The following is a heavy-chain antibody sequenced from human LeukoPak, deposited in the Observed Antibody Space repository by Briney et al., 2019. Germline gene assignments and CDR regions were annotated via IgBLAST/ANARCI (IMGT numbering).Heavy chain of an antibody. V-gene: IGHV4-34*01. D-gene: IGHD3-10*01. Sequence: PSETLSLTCAVYGGSFSGYYWSWIRQPPGKGLEWIGEINHSGSTNYNPSLKSRVTISVDTSKNQFSLKLSSVTAADTAVYYCARGSGSNDCWGQGTLVTVSS. CDR1: GGSFSGYY. J-gene: IGHJ4*02. CDR3: ARGSGSNDC. CDR2: INHSGST.